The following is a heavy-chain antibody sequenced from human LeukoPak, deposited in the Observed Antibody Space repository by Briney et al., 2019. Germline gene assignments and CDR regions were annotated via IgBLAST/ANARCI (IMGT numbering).Heavy chain of an antibody. CDR1: GFTFSSYS. V-gene: IGHV3-21*01. CDR2: ISSSSSYI. D-gene: IGHD4-17*01. CDR3: ARDHGDYATDAFDI. Sequence: PGGSLRLSCAASGFTFSSYSMNWVRQAPGKGLEWVSSISSSSSYIYYADSVKGRFTISRDNAKNSLYLQMNSLRAEDTAVYYCARDHGDYATDAFDIRGQGTMVTVSS. J-gene: IGHJ3*02.